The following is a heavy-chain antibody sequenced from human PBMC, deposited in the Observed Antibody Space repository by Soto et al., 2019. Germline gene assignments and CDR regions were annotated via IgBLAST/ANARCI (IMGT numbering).Heavy chain of an antibody. V-gene: IGHV3-23*01. J-gene: IGHJ5*02. CDR1: GFIFENFC. D-gene: IGHD1-26*01. CDR3: AKNQGVQLVPLATVDWFDP. CDR2: ISGSGFKK. Sequence: XGSLGLTCAASGFIFENFCVSRVRQAPGKGLEWISSISGSGFKKYYADSVKGRFTISRDNSKSTVYLELNNLSAEDTAVYHCAKNQGVQLVPLATVDWFDPWGQASVVTVSS.